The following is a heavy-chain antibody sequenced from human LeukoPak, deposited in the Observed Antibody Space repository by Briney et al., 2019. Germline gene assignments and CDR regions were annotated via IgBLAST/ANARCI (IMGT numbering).Heavy chain of an antibody. CDR1: GFTFSSYA. CDR3: ARDQGGWYRVIRDYFDY. V-gene: IGHV3-30-3*01. J-gene: IGHJ4*02. Sequence: GGSLRLSCAASGFTFSSYAMHWVRQAPGKGLEWVAVISYDGSNKYYADSVKGRFTISRDNAKNSLYLQMNSLRADDTAVYYCARDQGGWYRVIRDYFDYWGQGTLVTLSS. CDR2: ISYDGSNK. D-gene: IGHD6-19*01.